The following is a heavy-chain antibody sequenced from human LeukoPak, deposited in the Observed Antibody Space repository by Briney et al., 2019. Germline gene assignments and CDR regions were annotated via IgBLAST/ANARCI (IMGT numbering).Heavy chain of an antibody. CDR1: GGTFSSYA. Sequence: ASVKVSCKASGGTFSSYAVSWVRQAPGQGLEWMGRIIPVLGIANYAQKFQGRVTITADKSTSTAYMELSSLRSEDTAVYYCASLYLTTVYWCGMDVWGQGTTVTVSS. J-gene: IGHJ6*02. CDR3: ASLYLTTVYWCGMDV. CDR2: IIPVLGIA. D-gene: IGHD4-17*01. V-gene: IGHV1-69*04.